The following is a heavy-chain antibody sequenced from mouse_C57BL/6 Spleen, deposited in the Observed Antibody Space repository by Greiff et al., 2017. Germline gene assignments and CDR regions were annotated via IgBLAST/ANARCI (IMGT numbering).Heavy chain of an antibody. D-gene: IGHD2-4*01. CDR2: FHPYNDDT. Sequence: VQLQESGAELVKPGASVTMSCKASGYTFTTYPIEWMKQNHGKSLEWIGNFHPYNDDTKYNEKFKGKATLTVEKSSSTVYLELSRLTSDDSAVYYCARGPYYDYDWHFDVWGTGTTVTVSS. V-gene: IGHV1-47*01. CDR3: ARGPYYDYDWHFDV. CDR1: GYTFTTYP. J-gene: IGHJ1*03.